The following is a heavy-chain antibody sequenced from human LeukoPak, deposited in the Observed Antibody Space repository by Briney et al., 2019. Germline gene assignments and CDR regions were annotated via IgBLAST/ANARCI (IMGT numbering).Heavy chain of an antibody. CDR3: ARVTGYMIEDYFDY. CDR2: IYYSGSA. V-gene: IGHV4-59*01. CDR1: GGSISSYY. J-gene: IGHJ4*02. D-gene: IGHD3-22*01. Sequence: SETLSLTPTVSGGSISSYYWCWIRQPPGEGLGWVGYIYYSGSANYNPSPPCRATISVDATKNNFSLRLSSVAAADTAVYYCARVTGYMIEDYFDYWGQGTLVTVSS.